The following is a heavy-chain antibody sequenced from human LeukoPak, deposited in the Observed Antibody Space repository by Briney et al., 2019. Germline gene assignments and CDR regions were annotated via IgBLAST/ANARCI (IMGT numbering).Heavy chain of an antibody. CDR3: ARGLGGSYSDY. J-gene: IGHJ4*02. CDR2: INHSGST. Sequence: SETLSLTCAVYGGSFSGYYWSWIRQPPGKGLEWIGEINHSGSTNYNPSLKSRVTISVDTSKNQFSLKLSSVTAADMAVYYCARGLGGSYSDYWGQGTLVTVSS. V-gene: IGHV4-34*01. D-gene: IGHD1-26*01. CDR1: GGSFSGYY.